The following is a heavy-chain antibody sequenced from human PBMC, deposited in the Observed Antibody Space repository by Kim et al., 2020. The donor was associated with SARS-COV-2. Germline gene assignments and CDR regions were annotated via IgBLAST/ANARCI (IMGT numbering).Heavy chain of an antibody. Sequence: GGSLRHSCAASGFTFSNAWMSWVRQAPGKGLEWVGRIKSKTDGGTTDYAAPVKGRFTISRDDSKNTLYLQMNSLKTEDTAVYYCTTDPYCSGGSCNWFDPWGQGTLVTVSS. CDR2: IKSKTDGGTT. D-gene: IGHD2-15*01. J-gene: IGHJ5*02. CDR3: TTDPYCSGGSCNWFDP. CDR1: GFTFSNAW. V-gene: IGHV3-15*01.